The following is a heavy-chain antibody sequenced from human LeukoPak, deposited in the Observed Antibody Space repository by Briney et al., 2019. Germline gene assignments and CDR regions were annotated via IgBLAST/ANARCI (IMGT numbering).Heavy chain of an antibody. V-gene: IGHV4-59*12. J-gene: IGHJ4*02. CDR2: IYYSGST. D-gene: IGHD3-10*01. CDR3: ARARGAVPIDY. Sequence: SETLSLTCTVSGVSISSYYWSWIRQPPGKGLEWIGYIYYSGSTNYNPSLKSRVTISVDTSKNQFSLKLRSVTAADTAVYYCARARGAVPIDYWGQGTLVTVSS. CDR1: GVSISSYY.